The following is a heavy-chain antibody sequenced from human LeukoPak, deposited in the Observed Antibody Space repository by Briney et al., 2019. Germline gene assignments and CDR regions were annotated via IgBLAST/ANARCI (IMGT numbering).Heavy chain of an antibody. CDR3: ARAAERAINSAKWVDT. CDR2: IYYSGST. Sequence: PSDTLSLTCTVSGAFISSGGFYWSWIRQHPGQGLEWIGYIYYSGSTHYNPFFGSRITLSLDTSKNPFSLNLNSVAAADTAVYYCARAAERAINSAKWVDTWGEGTLVTVSS. D-gene: IGHD2-2*01. J-gene: IGHJ5*02. CDR1: GAFISSGGFY. V-gene: IGHV4-31*03.